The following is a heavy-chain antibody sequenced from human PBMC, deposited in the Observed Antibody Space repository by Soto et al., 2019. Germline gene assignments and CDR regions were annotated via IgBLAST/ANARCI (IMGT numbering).Heavy chain of an antibody. CDR1: GGSISSGDYY. V-gene: IGHV4-30-4*01. Sequence: SETLSLTCTVSGGSISSGDYYWSWIRQPPGKGLEWIGYIYYSGSTYYNPSLKSRVTISVDTSKNQFSLKLSSVTAADTAVYYCARVLSRLTIFGVAIPNWFDPWGQGTLVTVSS. CDR3: ARVLSRLTIFGVAIPNWFDP. D-gene: IGHD3-3*01. J-gene: IGHJ5*02. CDR2: IYYSGST.